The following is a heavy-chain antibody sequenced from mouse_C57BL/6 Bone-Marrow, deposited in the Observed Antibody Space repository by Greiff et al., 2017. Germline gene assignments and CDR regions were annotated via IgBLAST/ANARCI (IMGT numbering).Heavy chain of an antibody. D-gene: IGHD2-4*01. CDR1: GYSITSGYY. J-gene: IGHJ2*01. Sequence: VQLQQSGPGLVKPSQSLSLTCSVTGYSITSGYYWNWIRQFPGNKLEWMGYISYDGSNNYNPSLKNRISITRDTSKNQFFLKLNSVTTEDTATYYCARWGLRRRFVDFDYWGQGTTLTVSS. V-gene: IGHV3-6*01. CDR3: ARWGLRRRFVDFDY. CDR2: ISYDGSN.